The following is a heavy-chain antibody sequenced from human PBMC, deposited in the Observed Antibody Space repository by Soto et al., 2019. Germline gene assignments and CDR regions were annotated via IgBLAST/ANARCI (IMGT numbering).Heavy chain of an antibody. J-gene: IGHJ4*02. V-gene: IGHV4-31*03. CDR1: APSISRGWYY. CDR3: ARDPLGGNPYFDY. CDR2: IYYSGST. Sequence: TVSLTCTVSAPSISRGWYYWSPIRQHPGKGLEWIGYIYYSGSTYYNPSLKSRVTIAVDTSKNQFSLKLSSVTAADAAVYYCARDPLGGNPYFDYWGQGTLVTVSS. D-gene: IGHD3-16*01.